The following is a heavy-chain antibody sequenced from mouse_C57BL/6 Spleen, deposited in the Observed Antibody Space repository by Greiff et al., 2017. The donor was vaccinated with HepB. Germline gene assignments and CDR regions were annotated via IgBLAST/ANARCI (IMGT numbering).Heavy chain of an antibody. V-gene: IGHV5-6*02. CDR3: ASESIYYDYDGGYFDY. CDR1: GFTFSSYG. D-gene: IGHD2-4*01. J-gene: IGHJ2*01. Sequence: DVMLVESGGDLVKPGGSLKLSCAASGFTFSSYGMSWVRQTPDKRLEWVATISSGGSYTYYPDSVKGRFTISRDNAKNTLYLQMSSLKSEDTAMYYCASESIYYDYDGGYFDYWGQGTTLTVSS. CDR2: ISSGGSYT.